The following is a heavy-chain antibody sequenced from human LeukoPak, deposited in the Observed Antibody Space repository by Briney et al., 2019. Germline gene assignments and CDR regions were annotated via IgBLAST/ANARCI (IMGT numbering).Heavy chain of an antibody. Sequence: PGGSLRLSCMFSGFNVSSRYMTWVRQAPGKGLEAVSVVYAGGTTYHTDSVKGRFIASRDNSKNTVLLQMNNLRVDDTAVYFCARDFYNHYGGGFVWGRGTTVIVSS. CDR2: VYAGGTT. CDR3: ARDFYNHYGGGFV. V-gene: IGHV3-66*01. D-gene: IGHD4-17*01. CDR1: GFNVSSRY. J-gene: IGHJ6*02.